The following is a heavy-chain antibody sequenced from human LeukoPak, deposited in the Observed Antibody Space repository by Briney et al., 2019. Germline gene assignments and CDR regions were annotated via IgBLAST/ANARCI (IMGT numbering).Heavy chain of an antibody. CDR2: ISSSSSYI. V-gene: IGHV3-21*01. J-gene: IGHJ6*03. Sequence: GGSLRLSCAASGFTFSSYSMNWVRQAPGKGLEWVSSISSSSSYIYYADSVKGRFTISRDNAKNSLYLQMNSLRAEDTAVYYCARDPQFPDNYYYYMDVWGKGTTVTVSS. CDR3: ARDPQFPDNYYYYMDV. CDR1: GFTFSSYS. D-gene: IGHD1-14*01.